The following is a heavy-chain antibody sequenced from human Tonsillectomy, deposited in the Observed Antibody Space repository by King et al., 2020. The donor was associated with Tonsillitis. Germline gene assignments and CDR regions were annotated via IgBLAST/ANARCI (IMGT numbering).Heavy chain of an antibody. V-gene: IGHV3-49*03. CDR1: GFTFGDDA. CDR2: IRSKVYGGTT. J-gene: IGHJ6*03. Sequence: VQLVESGGGLVQPGRSLRVSCTGSGFTFGDDAMSWFRQAPGKGLEWVAFIRSKVYGGTTEYAASVKGRFSISRDDSRSIAYLQMNSLKTEDTAVYYCTRVRWEIRSPAYYYYYYLDV. D-gene: IGHD1-26*01. CDR3: TRVRWEIRSPAYYYYYYLDV.